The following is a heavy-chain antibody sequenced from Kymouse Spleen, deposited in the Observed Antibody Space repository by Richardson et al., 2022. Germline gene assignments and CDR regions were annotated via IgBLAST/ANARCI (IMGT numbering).Heavy chain of an antibody. D-gene: IGHD3-10*01. Sequence: EVQLVESGGGLVKPGGSLRLSCAASGFTFSNAWMSWVRQAPGKGLEWVGRIKSKTDGGTTDYAAPVKGRFTISRDDSKNTLYLQMNSLKTEDTAVYYCTTAGSGSYYYYYGMDVWGQGTTVTVSS. CDR3: TTAGSGSYYYYYGMDV. V-gene: IGHV3-15*01. CDR1: GFTFSNAW. CDR2: IKSKTDGGTT. J-gene: IGHJ6*02.